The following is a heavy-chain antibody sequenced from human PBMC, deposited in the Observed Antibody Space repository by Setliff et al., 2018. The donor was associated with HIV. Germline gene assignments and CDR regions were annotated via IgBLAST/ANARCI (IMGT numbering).Heavy chain of an antibody. J-gene: IGHJ4*02. CDR3: AAARLLNDYRDPGAYYFDF. V-gene: IGHV1-3*01. Sequence: ASVKVSCKASGYIFSGYAIHWVRQAPGQRLEWMGWINAVNGNTKYSQKFQGRVTITRDTSASAAYMELSSLTSEDTAVYYCAAARLLNDYRDPGAYYFDFWGQGTLVTVSS. CDR1: GYIFSGYA. D-gene: IGHD4-4*01. CDR2: INAVNGNT.